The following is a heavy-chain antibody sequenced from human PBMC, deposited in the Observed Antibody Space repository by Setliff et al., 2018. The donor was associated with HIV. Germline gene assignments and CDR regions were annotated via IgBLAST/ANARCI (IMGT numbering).Heavy chain of an antibody. CDR2: IISILDIT. J-gene: IGHJ3*02. D-gene: IGHD3-10*01. CDR1: GGTSSTHA. CDR3: AGPRGDEAFDI. Sequence: SVKVSCKASGGTSSTHAMNWVRQAPGQGLEWMGQIISILDITTYAQQLQGRVTITADESTSTFYMELSSLRSADTAVYYCAGPRGDEAFDIWGQGAKVTVSS. V-gene: IGHV1-69*10.